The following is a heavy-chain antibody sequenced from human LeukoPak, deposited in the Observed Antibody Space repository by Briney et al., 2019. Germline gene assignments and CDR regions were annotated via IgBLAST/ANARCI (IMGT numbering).Heavy chain of an antibody. D-gene: IGHD1-26*01. CDR3: ARRLRGSGAPFDY. CDR1: GGPISPYY. J-gene: IGHJ4*02. CDR2: IFYSGST. V-gene: IGHV4-59*12. Sequence: SETLSLTCTVPGGPISPYYWSWIRQPPGKRLEWIGYIFYSGSTSFSPSLKSRVIMSVDTSKNQFSLKLSSVTAADTAVYYCARRLRGSGAPFDYWGQGTLVTVSS.